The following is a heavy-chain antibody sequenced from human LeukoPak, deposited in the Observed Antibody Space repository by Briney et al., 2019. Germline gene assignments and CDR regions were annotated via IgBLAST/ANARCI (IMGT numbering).Heavy chain of an antibody. J-gene: IGHJ1*01. D-gene: IGHD3-22*01. V-gene: IGHV3-74*01. Sequence: GSLRLSCAASGFTFSTYWMHWVRQAPGKGLVWVSHIKSDESTNYADSVKGRFTISRDNAKNTVSLQMNSLRPEDTGVYYCARAPSEIGGYYPEYFRHWGQGTLVTVSS. CDR1: GFTFSTYW. CDR3: ARAPSEIGGYYPEYFRH. CDR2: IKSDEST.